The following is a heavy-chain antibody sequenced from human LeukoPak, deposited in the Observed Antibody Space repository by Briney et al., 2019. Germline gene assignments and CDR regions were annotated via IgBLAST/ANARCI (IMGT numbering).Heavy chain of an antibody. CDR1: GSTFSSYS. D-gene: IGHD2-8*01. J-gene: IGHJ3*02. Sequence: GGSLRLSCAASGSTFSSYSMNWVRQAPGKGLEWVSSISSSSSYIYYADSVKGRFTISRDNAKNSLYLQMNSLRAEDTAVYYCARESMGAFDIWGQGTMVTVSS. V-gene: IGHV3-21*01. CDR3: ARESMGAFDI. CDR2: ISSSSSYI.